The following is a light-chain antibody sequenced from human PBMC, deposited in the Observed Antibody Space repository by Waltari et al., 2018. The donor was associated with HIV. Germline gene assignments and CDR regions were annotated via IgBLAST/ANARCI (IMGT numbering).Light chain of an antibody. J-gene: IGLJ2*01. V-gene: IGLV1-44*01. CDR2: SNN. CDR3: AAWDDSLNGVV. Sequence: QSLLTQPPSASGTPGQRLTIPCSGSSSHHGSKTVNWYQQLPGTAPKPLIYSNNQRPSGVPDRFSGSKSGTSASLAISGLQSEDEADYYCAAWDDSLNGVVFGGGTKLTVL. CDR1: SSHHGSKT.